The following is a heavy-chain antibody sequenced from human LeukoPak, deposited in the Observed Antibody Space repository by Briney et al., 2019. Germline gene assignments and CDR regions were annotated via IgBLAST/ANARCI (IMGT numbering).Heavy chain of an antibody. D-gene: IGHD6-13*01. V-gene: IGHV1-2*02. CDR1: GYTFTSYD. CDR2: INPNSGGT. CDR3: ARGRDPQRIAGAFDI. J-gene: IGHJ3*02. Sequence: GASVKVSCKASGYTFTSYDINWVRQATGQGLEWMGWINPNSGGTNYAQKFQGRVTMTRDTSISTAYMELSRLRSDDTAVYYCARGRDPQRIAGAFDIWGQGTMVTVSS.